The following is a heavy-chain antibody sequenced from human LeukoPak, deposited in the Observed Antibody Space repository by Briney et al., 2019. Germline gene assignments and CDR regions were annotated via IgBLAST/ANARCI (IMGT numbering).Heavy chain of an antibody. D-gene: IGHD1-20*01. CDR3: GRVRYNWNELYYYLMVL. Sequence: GGSLRLSCAASGFTFSSYSMNWVRQAPRKGLEWVSSISSSSSYIYYADSVKGRLTISRDNAKNSLYLQMNSLRAEDTAVYYCGRVRYNWNELYYYLMVLWGKGTRATVSS. J-gene: IGHJ6*03. CDR2: ISSSSSYI. CDR1: GFTFSSYS. V-gene: IGHV3-21*01.